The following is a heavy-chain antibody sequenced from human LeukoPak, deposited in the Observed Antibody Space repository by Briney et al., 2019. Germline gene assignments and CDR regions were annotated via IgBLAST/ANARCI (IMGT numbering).Heavy chain of an antibody. CDR1: GDSVSSNSAA. CDR2: TYYRSKWYI. Sequence: SQTLSLTCAISGDSVSSNSAAWNWIRQSPSRRLECLGRTYYRSKWYIVSEVSVKRRMTINSDPSKNQFSLQLNSVTPDDPAVYYCARSQGATIYGFASWGQGTPVTVSS. D-gene: IGHD5-12*01. J-gene: IGHJ4*02. CDR3: ARSQGATIYGFAS. V-gene: IGHV6-1*01.